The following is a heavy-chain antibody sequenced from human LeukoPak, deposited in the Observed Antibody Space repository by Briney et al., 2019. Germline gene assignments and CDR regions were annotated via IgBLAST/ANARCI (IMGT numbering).Heavy chain of an antibody. D-gene: IGHD4-23*01. Sequence: SETLSLTCTVSGGSISSYNWSWIRQPPGKGLEWIGYIYYSGSTNYNPSLKSRVTISVDTSKNQFSLKLSSVTAADTAVYYCARQKGNSGVDYWGQGTLVTVSS. V-gene: IGHV4-59*08. CDR2: IYYSGST. CDR3: ARQKGNSGVDY. J-gene: IGHJ4*02. CDR1: GGSISSYN.